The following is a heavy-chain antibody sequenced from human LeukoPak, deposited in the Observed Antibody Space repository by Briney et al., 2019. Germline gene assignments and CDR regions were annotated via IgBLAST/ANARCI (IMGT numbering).Heavy chain of an antibody. Sequence: SETLSLTCAVYGGSFSGYYWSSIRQPPGKGLEWIGEINHSGSTNYNPSLKSRVTISVDTSKSQFSLKLSSVTAADTAVYYCARGHRMVRGVISPRPDYWGQGTLVTVSS. D-gene: IGHD3-10*01. V-gene: IGHV4-34*01. CDR2: INHSGST. CDR1: GGSFSGYY. CDR3: ARGHRMVRGVISPRPDY. J-gene: IGHJ4*02.